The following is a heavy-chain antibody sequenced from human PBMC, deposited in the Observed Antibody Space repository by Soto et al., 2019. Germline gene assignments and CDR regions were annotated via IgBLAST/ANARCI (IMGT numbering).Heavy chain of an antibody. J-gene: IGHJ5*02. D-gene: IGHD5-18*01. CDR2: ISGSGGST. V-gene: IGHV3-23*01. Sequence: PXVFLRLSFAASGFTFSSYAMSWVRQAPGKGLEWVSAISGSGGSTYYADSVKGRFTISRDNSKNTLYLQMNSPRAEDTAVYYCAKDSRGYTNWFDPCGQGTLVTVSS. CDR3: AKDSRGYTNWFDP. CDR1: GFTFSSYA.